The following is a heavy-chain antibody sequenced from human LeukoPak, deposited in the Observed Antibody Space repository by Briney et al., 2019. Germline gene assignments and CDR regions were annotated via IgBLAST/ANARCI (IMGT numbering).Heavy chain of an antibody. D-gene: IGHD3-10*01. CDR1: GLTFSSCA. J-gene: IGHJ4*02. CDR2: ISGSGGST. Sequence: GGSLRLSCAASGLTFSSCAMSWVRQAPGKGLEWVSAISGSGGSTYYADSVKGRFTISRDNSKNTLYLQMNSLRAEDTAVYYCAKDGIWFGELLSPIPLDYWGQGTLVTVSS. CDR3: AKDGIWFGELLSPIPLDY. V-gene: IGHV3-23*01.